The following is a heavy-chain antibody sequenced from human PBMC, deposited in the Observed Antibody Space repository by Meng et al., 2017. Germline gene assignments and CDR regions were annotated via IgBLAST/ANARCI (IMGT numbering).Heavy chain of an antibody. CDR2: INPNSGGT. V-gene: IGHV1-2*02. D-gene: IGHD6-13*01. J-gene: IGHJ4*02. CDR1: GYTFTGYY. CDR3: ARDEDISAAGKLFGDY. Sequence: VLMVQTGAGVATPGPSGKVSPKASGYTFTGYYMHWVRPAPGQGLEWMGWINPNSGGTNYAQKFQGRVTMTGDTSISTAYMDLSGLRSDDTAVYYCARDEDISAAGKLFGDYWGQGTLVTVSS.